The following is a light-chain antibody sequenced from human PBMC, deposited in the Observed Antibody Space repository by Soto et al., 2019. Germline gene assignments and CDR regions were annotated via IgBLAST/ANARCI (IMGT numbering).Light chain of an antibody. V-gene: IGLV2-8*01. CDR3: SSYAGSNSFV. CDR2: EVI. J-gene: IGLJ1*01. CDR1: SSDVGGYNY. Sequence: QSALTQPPSASGSLGQSVTISCTGASSDVGGYNYVSWYQQHPGKAPKLLISEVIKRPSGVPDRFSGSKSGNTASLTISGLQAEDEADYYCSSYAGSNSFVFXTGTKVTVL.